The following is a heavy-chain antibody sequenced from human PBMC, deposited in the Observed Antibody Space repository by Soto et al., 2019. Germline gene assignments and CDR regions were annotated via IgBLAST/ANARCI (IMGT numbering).Heavy chain of an antibody. V-gene: IGHV4-4*07. CDR2: IYPSGRT. CDR1: GGSIANYY. CDR3: ARDYDINTALDYWYFDL. Sequence: QVQLQESGPGLVKPSESLSLTCTVSGGSIANYYWAWIRQPAGKGLEWIGRIYPSGRTHYNPSLTGRVTMLIDTSKNQFSLRLTSVTAADTAMYYCARDYDINTALDYWYFDLWGRGTLVTVSS. D-gene: IGHD5-18*01. J-gene: IGHJ2*01.